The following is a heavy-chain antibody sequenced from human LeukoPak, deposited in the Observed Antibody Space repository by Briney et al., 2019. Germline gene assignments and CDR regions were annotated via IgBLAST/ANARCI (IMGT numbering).Heavy chain of an antibody. D-gene: IGHD2-2*01. V-gene: IGHV3-21*01. CDR3: ARDDLGYCSSTSCYGDDY. J-gene: IGHJ4*02. CDR1: GFTFSSYS. Sequence: GSLRLSFAASGFTFSSYSMNWVRQAPGKGLEWVSSISSSSSYIYYADSVKGRFTISRDNAKNSLYLQMNSLRAEDTAVYYCARDDLGYCSSTSCYGDDYWGQGTLVTVSS. CDR2: ISSSSSYI.